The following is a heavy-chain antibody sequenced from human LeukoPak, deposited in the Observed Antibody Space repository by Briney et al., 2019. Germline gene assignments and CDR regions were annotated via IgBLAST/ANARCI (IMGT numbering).Heavy chain of an antibody. CDR3: AKDGPGSGWYYPKSMDV. V-gene: IGHV3-30*02. CDR1: GFSFRNYG. J-gene: IGHJ6*02. D-gene: IGHD6-19*01. Sequence: GGSLRLSCGTSGFSFRNYGMHWVRQAPGKGLEWVAFIRYHGNDKYYADSVKGRFTISRDNSKNTLYLQMTSLSAEDTAVYYCAKDGPGSGWYYPKSMDVWGQGTTVTVSS. CDR2: IRYHGNDK.